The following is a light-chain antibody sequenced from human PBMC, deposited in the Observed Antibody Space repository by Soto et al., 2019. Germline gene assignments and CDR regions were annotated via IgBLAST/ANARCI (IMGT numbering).Light chain of an antibody. Sequence: IQLTQSPSSLSASVGDRVTITCRASQGISSHLAWYQQKPGKAPKLLIYAASTLQTGVPSRFSGGGSGTDFTLTLSSLQPEDFAVFYCQQYGSSEIIFGQGTRLEIK. J-gene: IGKJ5*01. CDR2: AAS. V-gene: IGKV1-9*01. CDR3: QQYGSSEII. CDR1: QGISSH.